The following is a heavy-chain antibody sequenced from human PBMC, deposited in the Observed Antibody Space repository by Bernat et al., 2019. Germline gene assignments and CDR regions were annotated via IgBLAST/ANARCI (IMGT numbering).Heavy chain of an antibody. J-gene: IGHJ4*02. CDR2: ISYDSANK. D-gene: IGHD1-1*01. Sequence: QVQLVESGGGVVQPGRSLRLSCAASGFTFSTYGMHWLHQTPGKGPEWLAVISYDSANKFYADSVKGRFTISRDNSKNSLYLQMDSLRPEDTAVYYCAKDGQIVGATGFDYWGQGTLVTVSS. CDR3: AKDGQIVGATGFDY. CDR1: GFTFSTYG. V-gene: IGHV3-30*18.